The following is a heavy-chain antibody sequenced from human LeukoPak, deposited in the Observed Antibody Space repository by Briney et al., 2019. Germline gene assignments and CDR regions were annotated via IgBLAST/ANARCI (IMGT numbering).Heavy chain of an antibody. J-gene: IGHJ4*02. V-gene: IGHV1-8*01. Sequence: GASVKVSCKASGYTFTSYDINWVRQATGQGLEWMGWMNPNRGNTGDAQKFQGRVTMTRNTSISTAYMELSSLRSEDTAVYYCASWYYYGSGSYYSYWGQGTLITVSS. CDR3: ASWYYYGSGSYYSY. CDR2: MNPNRGNT. CDR1: GYTFTSYD. D-gene: IGHD3-10*01.